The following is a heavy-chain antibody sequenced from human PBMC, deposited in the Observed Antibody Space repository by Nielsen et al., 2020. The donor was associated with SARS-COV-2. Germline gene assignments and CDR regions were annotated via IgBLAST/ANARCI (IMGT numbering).Heavy chain of an antibody. CDR2: IIPIFGTA. J-gene: IGHJ4*02. D-gene: IGHD3-22*01. V-gene: IGHV1-69*13. Sequence: SVKVSCKASGGTFSSYTISWVRQAPGQGLEWMGRIIPIFGTANYAQKFQGRVTITADESTSTAYMELSSLRSEDTAVYYCARYYYDSSGCLDYWGQGTLVTVSS. CDR1: GGTFSSYT. CDR3: ARYYYDSSGCLDY.